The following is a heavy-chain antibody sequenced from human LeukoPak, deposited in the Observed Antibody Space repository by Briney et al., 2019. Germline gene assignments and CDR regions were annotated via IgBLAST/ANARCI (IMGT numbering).Heavy chain of an antibody. CDR3: ARDFDTRGNYVDY. Sequence: SGTLSLTCTDSGGSITSYYWSWIRQPPGKGLEWIGYIYYIGSTNYNPSLKSRVTISLDTSKNQFSLKLSSVTAADTAVYYCARDFDTRGNYVDYWGPRTLITVPS. J-gene: IGHJ4*02. V-gene: IGHV4-59*12. CDR2: IYYIGST. CDR1: GGSITSYY. D-gene: IGHD3-22*01.